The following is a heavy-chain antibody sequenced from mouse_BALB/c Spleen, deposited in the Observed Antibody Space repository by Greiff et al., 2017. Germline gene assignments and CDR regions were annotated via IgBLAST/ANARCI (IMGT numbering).Heavy chain of an antibody. Sequence: VQLKESGPELVKPGASVKISCKTSGYTFTEYTMHWVKQSHGKSLEWIGGINPNNGGTSYNQKFKGKATLTVDKSSSTAYMELRSLTSEDSAVYYCATFYYDYEDWYFDVWGAGTTVTVSS. D-gene: IGHD2-4*01. J-gene: IGHJ1*01. CDR2: INPNNGGT. V-gene: IGHV1-18*01. CDR3: ATFYYDYEDWYFDV. CDR1: GYTFTEYT.